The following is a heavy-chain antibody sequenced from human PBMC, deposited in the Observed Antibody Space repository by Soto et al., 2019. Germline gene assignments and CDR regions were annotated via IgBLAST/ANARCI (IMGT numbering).Heavy chain of an antibody. CDR1: GGSINNGGYS. V-gene: IGHV4-30-2*01. Sequence: SSETLSLTCAVSGGSINNGGYSWSWLRQPPGKGLEWIGYISHGGNTYYNPSLRSRVIMSIDESKNHFSLGLKSVTAADTATYYCARTSYDILTGRLDAFDIWGQGTMVTVSS. D-gene: IGHD3-9*01. J-gene: IGHJ3*02. CDR2: ISHGGNT. CDR3: ARTSYDILTGRLDAFDI.